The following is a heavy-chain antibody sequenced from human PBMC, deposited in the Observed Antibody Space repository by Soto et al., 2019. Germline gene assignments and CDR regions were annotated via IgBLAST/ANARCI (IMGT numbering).Heavy chain of an antibody. Sequence: QVQLQESGPGLVKPSETLSLTCTVSGGSISRYYWSWIRQPPGKGLEWIGYMYNTGSTVYNPPFKSRVTISVGTSKTQFSLKLNSVTAADTAVYYCARDLWGYCGTDCYPLDVWGQGTTVTVSS. CDR2: MYNTGST. J-gene: IGHJ6*02. D-gene: IGHD2-21*02. CDR1: GGSISRYY. V-gene: IGHV4-59*01. CDR3: ARDLWGYCGTDCYPLDV.